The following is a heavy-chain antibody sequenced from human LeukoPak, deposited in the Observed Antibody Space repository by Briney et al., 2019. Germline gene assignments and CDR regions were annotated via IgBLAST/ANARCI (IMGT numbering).Heavy chain of an antibody. CDR1: GYSISSGYY. CDR2: IYHSGST. V-gene: IGHV4-38-2*02. D-gene: IGHD6-6*01. Sequence: SETLSLTCAVSGYSISSGYYWGWIRQPPGKGLEWIGSIYHSGSTYYNPPLKSRVTISVDTSKNQFSLKLRSVTAAGTAVYYCARDPSEYSSSSITFDYWGQGSLVTVSS. CDR3: ARDPSEYSSSSITFDY. J-gene: IGHJ4*02.